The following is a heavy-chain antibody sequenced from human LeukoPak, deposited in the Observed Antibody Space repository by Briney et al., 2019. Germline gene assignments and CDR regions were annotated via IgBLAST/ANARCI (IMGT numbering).Heavy chain of an antibody. Sequence: GGSLRLSCAASGFTFSSYEMNWVRQAPGKGLEWVSYISSSGSTIYYADSVKGRFTISRDNAKNSLYLQMNSLRAEDTAVYYCARSGSYADNDAFDIWGQGTMVTVSP. CDR2: ISSSGSTI. V-gene: IGHV3-48*03. D-gene: IGHD1-14*01. J-gene: IGHJ3*02. CDR3: ARSGSYADNDAFDI. CDR1: GFTFSSYE.